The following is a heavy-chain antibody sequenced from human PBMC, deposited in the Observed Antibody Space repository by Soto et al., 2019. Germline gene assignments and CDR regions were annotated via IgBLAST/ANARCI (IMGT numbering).Heavy chain of an antibody. J-gene: IGHJ5*02. Sequence: PGGSLRLSCAASGFTFSSYSMNWVRQAPGKGLEWVSSISSSSSYIYYADSVKGRFTISRDNSKNTLYLQMNSLRAEDTAVYYCAKVRVPAAMANWFDPWGQGTLVTVSS. D-gene: IGHD2-2*01. V-gene: IGHV3-21*01. CDR1: GFTFSSYS. CDR2: ISSSSSYI. CDR3: AKVRVPAAMANWFDP.